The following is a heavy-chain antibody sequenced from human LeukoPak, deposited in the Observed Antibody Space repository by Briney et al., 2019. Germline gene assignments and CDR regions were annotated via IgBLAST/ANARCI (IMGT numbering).Heavy chain of an antibody. CDR1: GFTFSSYG. D-gene: IGHD3-22*01. V-gene: IGHV3-30*18. CDR3: AKDREYDSSGYRDY. CDR2: ISHDGSNK. Sequence: GGSLRLSCSASGFTFSSYGMHWVRQAPGKGLEWVAVISHDGSNKYYADSVKGRFTISRDNSKNTLYLQMNSLRAEDTAVYYCAKDREYDSSGYRDYWGQGTLVTVSS. J-gene: IGHJ4*02.